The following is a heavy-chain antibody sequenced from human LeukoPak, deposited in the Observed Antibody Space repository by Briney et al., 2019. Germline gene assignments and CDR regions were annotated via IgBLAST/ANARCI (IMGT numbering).Heavy chain of an antibody. J-gene: IGHJ4*02. D-gene: IGHD3-10*01. CDR2: INPTGGST. Sequence: ASVKVSCKASGYTFTSYYMHWVRQAPGQGLEWMGIINPTGGSTSYAQKFQGRVTMTRDMSTSTVFMEMSSLRSEDTAVYYCAKEYGSGSYSLDFWGQGTLVTVSS. CDR1: GYTFTSYY. V-gene: IGHV1-46*01. CDR3: AKEYGSGSYSLDF.